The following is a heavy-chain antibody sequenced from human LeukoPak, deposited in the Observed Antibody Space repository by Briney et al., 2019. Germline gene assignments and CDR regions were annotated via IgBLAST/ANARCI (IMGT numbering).Heavy chain of an antibody. V-gene: IGHV3-21*04. CDR3: AKDRHAPGRYCSSTSCFPFDS. CDR2: ISSSSSYI. Sequence: GGSLRLSCAASGFTFSTYTMNWVRQAPGKGLEWVSSISSSSSYIYYADSVKGRFTISRDNAKNSLYLQMNSLRAEDTAVYYCAKDRHAPGRYCSSTSCFPFDSWGQGTLVTVSS. CDR1: GFTFSTYT. J-gene: IGHJ5*01. D-gene: IGHD2-2*01.